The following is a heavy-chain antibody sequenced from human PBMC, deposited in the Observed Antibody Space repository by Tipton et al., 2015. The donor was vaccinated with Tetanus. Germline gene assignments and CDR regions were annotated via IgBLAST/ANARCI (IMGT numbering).Heavy chain of an antibody. CDR3: ARDGPGRSFFRLDYYDSSGYYARRYFDY. V-gene: IGHV4-31*03. J-gene: IGHJ4*02. D-gene: IGHD3-22*01. CDR1: GGSISSGDYY. CDR2: THYSGGT. Sequence: TLSLTCTVSGGSISSGDYYWSWIRHHPGKGPEWIGYTHYSGGTYYNPSLKSRVTISVDTSKNQFSLKLSSVTAADTAVYYCARDGPGRSFFRLDYYDSSGYYARRYFDYWGQGTLVTVSS.